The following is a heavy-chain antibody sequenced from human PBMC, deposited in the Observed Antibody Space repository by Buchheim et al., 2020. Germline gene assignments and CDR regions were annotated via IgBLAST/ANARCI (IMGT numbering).Heavy chain of an antibody. CDR2: ISYDGSNK. D-gene: IGHD6-13*01. Sequence: QVQLVESGGGVVQPGRSLRLSCAASGFTFSSYGMHWVRQAPGKGLEWVAVISYDGSNKYYADSVKGRFTISRDNSKNSLYLQMNSLRAEDTAVYYCARMQQLVPGFDYWGQGTL. V-gene: IGHV3-30*03. J-gene: IGHJ4*02. CDR3: ARMQQLVPGFDY. CDR1: GFTFSSYG.